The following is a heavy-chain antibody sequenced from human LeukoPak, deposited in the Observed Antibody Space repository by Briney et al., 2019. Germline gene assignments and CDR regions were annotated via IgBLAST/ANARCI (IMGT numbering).Heavy chain of an antibody. J-gene: IGHJ4*02. D-gene: IGHD3-16*01. CDR2: ISSRDYNP. CDR3: ANYAGVEGGDDAFEF. Sequence: PGGSLRHSCAASGFTLRNYAMIWVRQAPGKRLECVSGISSRDYNPHYPDSVQGRFTISRDNSRNPLYLQLNNLSAQDTAIYYCANYAGVEGGDDAFEFWGQGTLVTVSS. CDR1: GFTLRNYA. V-gene: IGHV3-23*01.